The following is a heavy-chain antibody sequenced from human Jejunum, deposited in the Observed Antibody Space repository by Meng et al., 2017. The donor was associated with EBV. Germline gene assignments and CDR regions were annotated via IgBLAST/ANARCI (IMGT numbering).Heavy chain of an antibody. J-gene: IGHJ4*02. CDR3: ARGASSGYRIDY. CDR1: GFTFTNYW. Sequence: EVQLVESGGGLVQSGXSRRLSCAASGFTFTNYWMHWVRQAPGKGLVWVSRLSPDGSTTNYADSVKGRFTISRDNAKNTLSLQMNSLRADDMAVYFCARGASSGYRIDYWGQGTLVTVSS. V-gene: IGHV3-74*02. CDR2: LSPDGSTT. D-gene: IGHD6-19*01.